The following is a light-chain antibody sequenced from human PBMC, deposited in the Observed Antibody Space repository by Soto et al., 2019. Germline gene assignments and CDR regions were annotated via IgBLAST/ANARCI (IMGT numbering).Light chain of an antibody. Sequence: ETVLTQSPAILSLSPGARATLSCRASQSVSTYLAWYQQKPGQAPRLLIYDASNRATGIPARFIGSGSGTDFTLTIGGLEPEDSAVYYCQQRINWPLTFGGGTKVDIK. CDR3: QQRINWPLT. CDR2: DAS. CDR1: QSVSTY. V-gene: IGKV3-11*01. J-gene: IGKJ4*01.